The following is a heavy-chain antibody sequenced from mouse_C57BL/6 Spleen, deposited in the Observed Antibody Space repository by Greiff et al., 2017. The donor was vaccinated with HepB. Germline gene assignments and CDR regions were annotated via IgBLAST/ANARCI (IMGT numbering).Heavy chain of an antibody. CDR3: TSWGY. V-gene: IGHV1-69*01. CDR2: IDPSDSYT. CDR1: GYTFTSYW. Sequence: QVQLQQPGAELVMPGASVKLSCKASGYTFTSYWMHWVKQRPGQGLEWIGEIDPSDSYTNYNQKFKGKSTLTVDKSSSTAYLQLSSLTSEDTAVYYCTSWGYWGQGTTLTVSS. J-gene: IGHJ2*01.